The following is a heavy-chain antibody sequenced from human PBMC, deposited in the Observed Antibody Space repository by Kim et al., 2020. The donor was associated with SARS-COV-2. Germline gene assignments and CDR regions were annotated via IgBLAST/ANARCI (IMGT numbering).Heavy chain of an antibody. CDR2: IFSDGRT. Sequence: GGSLRLSCAPSGFYVTNNDMSWVRQAPGKGLEWVSLIFSDGRTFYADAVKGRFTLSRDNTENTLSLQMDSLRPDDTAVYFCARAGYYDSSGYYF. V-gene: IGHV3-66*01. J-gene: IGHJ2*01. D-gene: IGHD3-22*01. CDR3: ARAGYYDSSGYYF. CDR1: GFYVTNND.